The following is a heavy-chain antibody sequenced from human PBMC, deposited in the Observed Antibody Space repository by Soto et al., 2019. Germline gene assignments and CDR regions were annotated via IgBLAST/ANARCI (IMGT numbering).Heavy chain of an antibody. V-gene: IGHV3-74*01. Sequence: EVQLVESGGGLVQPGGSLRLSCAASGIIFTNYWMHWVRQAPGKGLVWVSRIDNDGSGTSYADSVKGRFTISRDNAKNTVYLQMNSLRAEDTAVYYCTTVFAYLGQGTLVTVSS. J-gene: IGHJ4*02. CDR2: IDNDGSGT. CDR3: TTVFAY. CDR1: GIIFTNYW.